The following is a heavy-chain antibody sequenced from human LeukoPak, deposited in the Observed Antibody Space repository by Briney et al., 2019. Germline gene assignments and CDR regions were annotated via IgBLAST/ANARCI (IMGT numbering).Heavy chain of an antibody. CDR1: GFTFDDYT. D-gene: IGHD4-23*01. V-gene: IGHV3-43*01. J-gene: IGHJ4*02. Sequence: KTGGSLRLSCAASGFTFDDYTMHWVRQAPGKGLEWVSLISWESESTYYADSVKGRFTIFRDNSKNSLYLQMHRLTTEDTALYYCAKKGYGGRSGGAYFDSWGQGTLVTVSS. CDR2: ISWESEST. CDR3: AKKGYGGRSGGAYFDS.